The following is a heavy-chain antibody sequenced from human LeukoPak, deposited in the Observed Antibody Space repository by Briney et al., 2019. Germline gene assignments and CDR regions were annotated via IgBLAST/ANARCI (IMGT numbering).Heavy chain of an antibody. Sequence: SQTLSLTCTVSGGSISSGSYYWSWTRPPAGRGVEWIGRIYTSGSANCNPTLKSRVTISVDTSKNHSSLKLSSVTAADTAVYYCARDSAIVVPAANLSINAFDIWGQGTMVTVSS. CDR2: IYTSGSA. J-gene: IGHJ3*02. CDR3: ARDSAIVVPAANLSINAFDI. D-gene: IGHD2-2*01. CDR1: GGSISSGSYY. V-gene: IGHV4-61*02.